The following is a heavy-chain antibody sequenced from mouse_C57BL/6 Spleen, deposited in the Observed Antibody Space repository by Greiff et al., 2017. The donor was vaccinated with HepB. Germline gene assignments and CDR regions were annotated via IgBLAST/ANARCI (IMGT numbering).Heavy chain of an antibody. CDR3: AREYYGCTYAMDY. Sequence: QVQLQQPGAELVKPGASVKMSCKASGYTFTSYWITWVKQRPGQGLEWIGDIYPGSGSTNYNEKFKSKATLTVDTSSSTAYMQLSSLTSEDSAVYYCAREYYGCTYAMDYWGQGTSVTVSS. CDR2: IYPGSGST. CDR1: GYTFTSYW. V-gene: IGHV1-55*01. D-gene: IGHD1-1*01. J-gene: IGHJ4*01.